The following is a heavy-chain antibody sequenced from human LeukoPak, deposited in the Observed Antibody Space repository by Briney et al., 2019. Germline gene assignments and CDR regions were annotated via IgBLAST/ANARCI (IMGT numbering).Heavy chain of an antibody. J-gene: IGHJ4*02. CDR2: IYYSGST. Sequence: SETLSLTCSVSGGSISRGGYYWSWIRQHPGKRLEWIGYIYYSGSTYYNPSLKSRVTISLDTSKNQFSLTLNSVTAADTAVYYCAREALGYCSGGNCYRFDKWGQGTLFAVSS. CDR1: GGSISRGGYY. V-gene: IGHV4-31*03. D-gene: IGHD2-15*01. CDR3: AREALGYCSGGNCYRFDK.